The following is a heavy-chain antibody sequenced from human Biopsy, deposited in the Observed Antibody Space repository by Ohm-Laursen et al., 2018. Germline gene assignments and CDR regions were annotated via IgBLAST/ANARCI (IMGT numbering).Heavy chain of an antibody. CDR3: ARTSIMGV. CDR1: GGSSSNSG. D-gene: IGHD2/OR15-2a*01. J-gene: IGHJ6*02. Sequence: SSVKVSCKASGGSSSNSGITWVRQAPGQGLEWMGRSIPMLGIANYAQKFQDRLTITSDKFTRTAYMELSSLRSEDTAVYYCARTSIMGVWGQGTTVTVSS. CDR2: SIPMLGIA. V-gene: IGHV1-69*04.